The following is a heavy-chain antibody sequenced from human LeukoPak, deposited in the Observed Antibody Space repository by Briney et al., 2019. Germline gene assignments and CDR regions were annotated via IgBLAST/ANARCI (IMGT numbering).Heavy chain of an antibody. V-gene: IGHV3-23*01. CDR2: ISGSGGST. D-gene: IGHD6-13*01. CDR3: AKAEEAAAGPLFDY. Sequence: GGSLRLSCAASGFTFSRDNLHWVRQAPGKGLEWVSAISGSGGSTYYADSVKGRFTISRDNSKNTLYLQMNSLRAEDTAVYYCAKAEEAAAGPLFDYWGQGTLVTVSS. J-gene: IGHJ4*02. CDR1: GFTFSRDN.